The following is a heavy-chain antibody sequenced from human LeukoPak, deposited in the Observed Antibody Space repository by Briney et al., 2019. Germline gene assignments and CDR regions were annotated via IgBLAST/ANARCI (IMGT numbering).Heavy chain of an antibody. D-gene: IGHD3-10*01. CDR1: GYTFTMYG. V-gene: IGHV1-18*01. CDR3: ARDSLYYGSGSYLGFDP. CDR2: ISGYNGNT. Sequence: ASVTVSFTASGYTFTMYGISWVRQAPGQGLEWMGWISGYNGNTNYAEKLQGRVTMTTDTSTSTVYMELRSLRSGDTAVYYCARDSLYYGSGSYLGFDPWGQGTLVTVSS. J-gene: IGHJ5*02.